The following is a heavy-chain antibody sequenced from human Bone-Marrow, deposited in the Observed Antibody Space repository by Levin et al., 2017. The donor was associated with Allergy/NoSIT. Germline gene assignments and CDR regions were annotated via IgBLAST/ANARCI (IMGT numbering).Heavy chain of an antibody. V-gene: IGHV4-30-4*01. CDR1: GGSISSTNYF. Sequence: SCTVSGGSISSTNYFWSWIRQPAGQGLEWIGYIHYTGSAHYNPSLGSRVIISIDTSRNQLSLKMFSVTAADTAVYYCARAVIQVDAADAFDFWGQGTVVTVSS. J-gene: IGHJ3*01. CDR3: ARAVIQVDAADAFDF. D-gene: IGHD1-1*01. CDR2: IHYTGSA.